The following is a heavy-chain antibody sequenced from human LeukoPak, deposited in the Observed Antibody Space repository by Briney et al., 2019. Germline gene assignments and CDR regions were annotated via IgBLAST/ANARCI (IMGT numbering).Heavy chain of an antibody. CDR3: ARESTMVRGALDY. Sequence: GGSLRLSCAASGFTFSSYSMNWVRQAPGKGLEWVSSISSSSSYIYYADSVKGRFTISRGNAKNSLYLQMNSLRAEDTAVYYCARESTMVRGALDYWGQGTLVTVSS. V-gene: IGHV3-21*01. CDR2: ISSSSSYI. CDR1: GFTFSSYS. J-gene: IGHJ4*02. D-gene: IGHD3-10*01.